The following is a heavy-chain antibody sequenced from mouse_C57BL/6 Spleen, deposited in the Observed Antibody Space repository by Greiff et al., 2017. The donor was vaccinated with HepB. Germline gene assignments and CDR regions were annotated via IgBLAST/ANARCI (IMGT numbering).Heavy chain of an antibody. CDR2: INPNNGGT. D-gene: IGHD2-1*01. CDR1: GYTFTDYY. J-gene: IGHJ3*01. V-gene: IGHV1-26*01. CDR3: ARSPYGNYVWFAY. Sequence: EVQLQQSGPELVKPGASVKISCKASGYTFTDYYMNWVKQSHGKSLEWIGDINPNNGGTSYNQKFKGKATLTVDKSSSTAYMELRSLTSEDSAVYYCARSPYGNYVWFAYWGQGTLVTVSA.